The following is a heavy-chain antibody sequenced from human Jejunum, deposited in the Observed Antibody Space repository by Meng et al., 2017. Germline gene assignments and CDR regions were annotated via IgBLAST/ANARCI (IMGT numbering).Heavy chain of an antibody. CDR3: ASGEVGARLRN. CDR1: GGSFSGYY. J-gene: IGHJ4*02. CDR2: INHRGST. D-gene: IGHD1-26*01. V-gene: IGHV4-34*01. Sequence: SETLSPTCAVYGGSFSGYYWSWIRQPPGKGLEWIGEINHRGSTSYNPSLQSRVTMSVETSKNQFSLKLNSVTAADTAVYFCASGEVGARLRNWGQGTLVTVSS.